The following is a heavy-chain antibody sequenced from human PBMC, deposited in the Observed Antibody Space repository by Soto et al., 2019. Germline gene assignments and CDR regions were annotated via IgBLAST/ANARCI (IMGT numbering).Heavy chain of an antibody. CDR2: ISYDGSNK. J-gene: IGHJ4*02. CDR1: GFTFSNYA. Sequence: FLRLALPASGFTFSNYAVHWVRQAPGKGLEWVAVISYDGSNKYYADSVKGRFTISRDNSKNTLYLQMNSLRAEDTAVYYCARDPLAVERPYWGQGTLVTVSS. V-gene: IGHV3-30-3*01. CDR3: ARDPLAVERPY. D-gene: IGHD6-19*01.